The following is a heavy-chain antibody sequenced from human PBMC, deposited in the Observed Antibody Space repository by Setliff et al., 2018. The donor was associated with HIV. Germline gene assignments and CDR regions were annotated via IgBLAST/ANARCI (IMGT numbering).Heavy chain of an antibody. Sequence: PGGSLRLSCVASGFRFRGHAMNWVRQAPGKGLEWVSVISGSGGSTFYADSVKGRFTISRDNAKNSLYLQMNSLRAEDTAVYYCSILRAFDIWGQGTMVTVSS. V-gene: IGHV3-23*01. CDR3: SILRAFDI. D-gene: IGHD2-2*02. CDR1: GFRFRGHA. CDR2: ISGSGGST. J-gene: IGHJ3*02.